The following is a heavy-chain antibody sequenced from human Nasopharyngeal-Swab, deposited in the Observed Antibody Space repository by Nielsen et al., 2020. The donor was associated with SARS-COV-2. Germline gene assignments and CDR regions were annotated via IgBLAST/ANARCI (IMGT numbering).Heavy chain of an antibody. J-gene: IGHJ4*02. CDR3: ARAEVPVALDY. D-gene: IGHD2-2*01. CDR2: IYYSGST. Sequence: RQAPGKGLEWIGYIYYSGSTYYNPSLKSRVTISVDTSKNQFSLKLSSVTAADTAVYYCARAEVPVALDYWGQGTLVTVSS. V-gene: IGHV4-30-4*01.